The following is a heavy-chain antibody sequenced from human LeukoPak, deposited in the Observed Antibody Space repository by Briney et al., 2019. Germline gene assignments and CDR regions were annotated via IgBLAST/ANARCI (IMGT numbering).Heavy chain of an antibody. Sequence: ASVKVSCEASGYTFTGYYMHWVRQAPGQGLEWMGWINPNSGGTNYAQKFQGRVTMTRDTPISTAYMELSRLRSDDTAVYYCARTSRSDAFDIWGQRTMVTVSS. V-gene: IGHV1-2*02. J-gene: IGHJ3*02. CDR1: GYTFTGYY. CDR3: ARTSRSDAFDI. CDR2: INPNSGGT.